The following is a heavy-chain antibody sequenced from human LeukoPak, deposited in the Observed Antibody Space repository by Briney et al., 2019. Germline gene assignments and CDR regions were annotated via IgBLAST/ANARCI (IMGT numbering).Heavy chain of an antibody. CDR2: MNPNSGNT. CDR1: GYTFTSYD. J-gene: IGHJ5*02. CDR3: ASSGVSLGNGGYDGGGFDP. V-gene: IGHV1-8*01. D-gene: IGHD5-12*01. Sequence: ASVKVSCKASGYTFTSYDINWVRQATGQGLEWMGWMNPNSGNTGYAQKFQGRVTMTRNTSISTAYMELSSLRSEDTAVYYCASSGVSLGNGGYDGGGFDPGGKEPLAT.